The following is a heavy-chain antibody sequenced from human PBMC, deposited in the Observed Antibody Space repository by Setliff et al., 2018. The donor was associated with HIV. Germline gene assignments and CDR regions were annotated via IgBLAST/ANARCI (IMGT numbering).Heavy chain of an antibody. CDR3: ARGYISGWYYFDY. J-gene: IGHJ4*02. Sequence: SETLSLTCAVSGYSISSGYYWGWIRQPPGKGLEWIGSIYHSGSTYYNPPLKSRVTILVDTSKNQFSLKLSSVTAADTAVYYCARGYISGWYYFDYWGQGTPVTVSS. V-gene: IGHV4-38-2*01. CDR2: IYHSGST. D-gene: IGHD6-19*01. CDR1: GYSISSGYY.